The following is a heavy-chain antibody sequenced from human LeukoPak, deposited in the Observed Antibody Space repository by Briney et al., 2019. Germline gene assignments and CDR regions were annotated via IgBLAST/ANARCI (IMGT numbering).Heavy chain of an antibody. J-gene: IGHJ4*02. V-gene: IGHV4-59*01. CDR2: IYYSGST. CDR1: GGSISSYY. D-gene: IGHD3-22*01. Sequence: SETLSLTCTVSGGSISSYYWSWIRQPPGKGLEWIGYIYYSGSTNYNPSHKSRVTISVDTSKNQFSLKLSSVTAADTAVYYCARGSGSSGSPLFDYWGQGTLVTVSS. CDR3: ARGSGSSGSPLFDY.